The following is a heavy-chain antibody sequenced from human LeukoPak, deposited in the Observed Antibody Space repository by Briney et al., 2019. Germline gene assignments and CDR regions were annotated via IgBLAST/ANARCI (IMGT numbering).Heavy chain of an antibody. J-gene: IGHJ4*02. D-gene: IGHD3-22*01. Sequence: GGSLRLSCASSGFTFSSYATHWVRQAPGKGLEWVAVISYDGSNKYYADSVKGRFTISRDNSKNTLYLQMNSLRAEDTAVYYCARDRSSGYYYGWDYDYWGQGTLVTVSS. V-gene: IGHV3-30-3*01. CDR1: GFTFSSYA. CDR2: ISYDGSNK. CDR3: ARDRSSGYYYGWDYDY.